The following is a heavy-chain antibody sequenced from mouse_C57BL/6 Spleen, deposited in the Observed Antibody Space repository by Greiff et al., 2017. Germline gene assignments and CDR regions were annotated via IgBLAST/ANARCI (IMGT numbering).Heavy chain of an antibody. CDR3: ARNYDYGYARDY. CDR1: GYTFTRYW. Sequence: VKLMGSGAELAKPGASVTLSCKASGYTFTRYWMHWVKQRPGQGLAWIGYINPSSGYTKYTQKFKDKATLTADKSSSTAYMQLSSLTYEDSAVYYRARNYDYGYARDYWGQGTSGTVSS. J-gene: IGHJ4*01. V-gene: IGHV1-7*01. D-gene: IGHD2-4*01. CDR2: INPSSGYT.